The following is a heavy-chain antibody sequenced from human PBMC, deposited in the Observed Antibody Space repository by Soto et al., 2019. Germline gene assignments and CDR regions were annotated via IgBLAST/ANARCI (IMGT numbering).Heavy chain of an antibody. CDR2: ISGSGGST. V-gene: IGHV3-23*01. J-gene: IGHJ4*02. CDR3: AKIEEGDFWSGYYYFDY. D-gene: IGHD3-3*01. Sequence: EVQLLESGGGLVQPGGSLRLSCAASRFTFSSYAMSWVRQAPGKGLEWVSAISGSGGSTYYADSVKGRFTISRDNSKNTLYLQMNSLRAEDTAVYYCAKIEEGDFWSGYYYFDYWGQGTLVTVSS. CDR1: RFTFSSYA.